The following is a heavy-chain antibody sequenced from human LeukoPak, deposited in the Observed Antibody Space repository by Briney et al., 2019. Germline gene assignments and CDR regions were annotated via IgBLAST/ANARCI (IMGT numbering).Heavy chain of an antibody. D-gene: IGHD1-26*01. Sequence: SETLSLTCAVSGYSISSSNWWGWIWQPPGKGLEWIGYIYYSGSTNYNPSLKSRVTMSVDTSKNQFSLKLSSVTALDTAVYYCARKGYSGSYLDPWGQGTLVTVSS. CDR3: ARKGYSGSYLDP. J-gene: IGHJ5*02. V-gene: IGHV4-28*06. CDR1: GYSISSSNW. CDR2: IYYSGST.